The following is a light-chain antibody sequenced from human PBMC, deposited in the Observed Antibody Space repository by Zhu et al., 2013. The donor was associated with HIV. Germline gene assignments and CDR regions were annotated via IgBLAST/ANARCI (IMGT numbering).Light chain of an antibody. CDR2: LGS. J-gene: IGKJ1*01. V-gene: IGKV2-28*01. CDR1: QSLLHSNGYNY. Sequence: DIVMTQSPLSLPVTPGEPASISCRSSQSLLHSNGYNYLDWYLQKPGQSPQVLIYLGSDRASGVPDRFSGSASGTDFTLKISRVEAEDVGVYYCMQALQTPRTFGQGTKLEIK. CDR3: MQALQTPRT.